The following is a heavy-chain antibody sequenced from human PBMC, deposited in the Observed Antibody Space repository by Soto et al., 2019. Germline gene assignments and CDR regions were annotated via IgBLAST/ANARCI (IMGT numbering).Heavy chain of an antibody. CDR3: ARFRDSAYEPAKYY. Sequence: QLVESGGGLVQPGGSLRLSCAASGFTFSSYWMHWVRQAPGKGLVWVSRINSDGSVTNYADSVKGRFTISRDNAKNTLYLQMNSLRAEDTAVYYCARFRDSAYEPAKYYWGQGALVTVSS. D-gene: IGHD5-12*01. V-gene: IGHV3-74*01. CDR2: INSDGSVT. J-gene: IGHJ4*02. CDR1: GFTFSSYW.